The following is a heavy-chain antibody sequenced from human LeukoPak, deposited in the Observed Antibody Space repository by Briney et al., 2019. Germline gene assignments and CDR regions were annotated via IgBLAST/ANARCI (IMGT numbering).Heavy chain of an antibody. Sequence: ASVKVSCKASGYTYTNYGISWVRQAPGQGLEWMGWINAYNGNTNYAQKLQGSVTMTTDTSTSTAYMELRSLRSDDTAVYYCDRVVLDHYYDSSGYLGTPDYWGQGTLVTVSS. J-gene: IGHJ4*02. V-gene: IGHV1-18*01. D-gene: IGHD3-22*01. CDR3: DRVVLDHYYDSSGYLGTPDY. CDR2: INAYNGNT. CDR1: GYTYTNYG.